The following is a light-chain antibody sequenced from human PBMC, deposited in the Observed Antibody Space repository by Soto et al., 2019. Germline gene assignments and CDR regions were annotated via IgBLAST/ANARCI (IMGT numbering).Light chain of an antibody. CDR3: GTWDTGMRAYV. J-gene: IGLJ1*01. V-gene: IGLV1-51*01. CDR2: DND. CDR1: SSSSHIGHHS. Sequence: QSVLTQPPSVSAAPGQKVTISCSGSSSSSHIGHHSVSWYQHLPGTAPKLLIYDNDQRPSGIPARFSGSKSATSATLDITGLQTGEEADYYCGTWDTGMRAYVLGPGIKVNVL.